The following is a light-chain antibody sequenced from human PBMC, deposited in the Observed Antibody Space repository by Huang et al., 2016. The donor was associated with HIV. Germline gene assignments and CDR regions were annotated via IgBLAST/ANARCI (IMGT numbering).Light chain of an antibody. J-gene: IGKJ1*01. CDR1: QRISTW. CDR3: QHQWT. Sequence: DIQVTQSLSTLSAFVGDRVNITCRTSQRISTWLAWYQQRPGKAPNLLISKASNLETWVPSRFSGNGSGTEFTLTINGLQPDDLATYYCQHQWTFGQGTKVEIK. V-gene: IGKV1-5*03. CDR2: KAS.